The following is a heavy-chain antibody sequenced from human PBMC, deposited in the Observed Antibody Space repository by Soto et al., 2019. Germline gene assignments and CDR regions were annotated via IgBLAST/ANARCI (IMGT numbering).Heavy chain of an antibody. CDR2: ITSSGTTV. D-gene: IGHD6-13*01. CDR1: GFTFSSYS. J-gene: IGHJ4*02. V-gene: IGHV3-48*02. Sequence: EVHLVESGGGLVQPGGSLRLSCAASGFTFSSYSLNWVRQAPGKGLEWVSYITSSGTTVYYADSVRGRFTISRDNAKNSLYLQMNSLREDDTAVYYCARGSSNWAYYFDFWGQGTLVTLSS. CDR3: ARGSSNWAYYFDF.